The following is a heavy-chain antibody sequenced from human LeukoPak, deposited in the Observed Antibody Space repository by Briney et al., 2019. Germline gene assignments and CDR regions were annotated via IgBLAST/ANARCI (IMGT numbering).Heavy chain of an antibody. CDR2: IYYSGST. D-gene: IGHD7-27*01. Sequence: SETLSLTCTVSGGSISPYYWSWIRQPPGKRLEWIGYIYYSGSTDYNPSLKSRVTISVDTSKNQFSLKLSSVTAADTAVYYCARDRELGYWGQGTLVTVSS. J-gene: IGHJ4*02. V-gene: IGHV4-59*01. CDR3: ARDRELGY. CDR1: GGSISPYY.